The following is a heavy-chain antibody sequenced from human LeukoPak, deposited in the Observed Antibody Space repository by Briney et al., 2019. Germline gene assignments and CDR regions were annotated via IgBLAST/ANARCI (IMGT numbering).Heavy chain of an antibody. CDR2: ISGSGGST. CDR1: GFTFSGYA. V-gene: IGHV3-23*01. J-gene: IGHJ5*02. CDR3: AKDPGYCSGGSCYSGNWFDP. D-gene: IGHD2-15*01. Sequence: GGSLRLSCAASGFTFSGYAMSWVRQAPGKGLEWVSAISGSGGSTYYADSVKGRFTISRDNSKNTLYLQMNSLRAEDTAVYYCAKDPGYCSGGSCYSGNWFDPWGQGTLVTVSS.